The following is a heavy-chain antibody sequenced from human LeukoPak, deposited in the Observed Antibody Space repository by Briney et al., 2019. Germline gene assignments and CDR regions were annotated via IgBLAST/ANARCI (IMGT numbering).Heavy chain of an antibody. D-gene: IGHD3-10*01. CDR3: ARGPWNYYGSGSDAFDI. CDR1: DYTFTAYY. Sequence: ASVKVSCKASDYTFTAYYVHWVRQAPGQGLEWMGWINPNSGDTNFAQNFQGRVTMTRDTSISTVYMELSRLRSDDTAVYYCARGPWNYYGSGSDAFDIWGQGTMVTVSS. CDR2: INPNSGDT. J-gene: IGHJ3*02. V-gene: IGHV1-2*02.